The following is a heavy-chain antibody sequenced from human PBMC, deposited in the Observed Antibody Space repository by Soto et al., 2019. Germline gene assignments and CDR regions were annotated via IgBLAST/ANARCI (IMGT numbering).Heavy chain of an antibody. J-gene: IGHJ4*02. Sequence: QVHLVESGGGLVKPGGSLRLSCVAAGFTLNDYYVSWIRQAPGKGLEWSSYISSSGSTIYYADSVKGRFTVSREHANNSLMLQMNSLRVEDTAMYFCARDGYPKNGCIDFWGQGTLVTVSS. CDR1: GFTLNDYY. CDR2: ISSSGSTI. D-gene: IGHD6-25*01. CDR3: ARDGYPKNGCIDF. V-gene: IGHV3-11*01.